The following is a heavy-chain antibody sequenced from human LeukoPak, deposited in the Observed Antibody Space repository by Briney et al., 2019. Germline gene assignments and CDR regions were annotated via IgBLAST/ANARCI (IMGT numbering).Heavy chain of an antibody. J-gene: IGHJ2*01. CDR1: GGSISSRSYC. CDR2: IYYSGST. Sequence: PSETLSLTCSVSGGSISSRSYCWGWIRQPPGKGLEWIGSIYYSGSTYHNPSLKSRVTISVDTSKNQFSLKLSSVTAADTAMYYCARSFYFDSSRTYWYFDLWGRGILVTVSS. D-gene: IGHD3-22*01. CDR3: ARSFYFDSSRTYWYFDL. V-gene: IGHV4-39*01.